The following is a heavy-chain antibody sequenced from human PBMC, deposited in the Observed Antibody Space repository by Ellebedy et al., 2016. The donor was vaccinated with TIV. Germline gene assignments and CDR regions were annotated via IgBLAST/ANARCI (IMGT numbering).Heavy chain of an antibody. V-gene: IGHV3-74*01. CDR2: INSDGSAT. CDR3: ARDGRGRTGRADY. CDR1: GFTFSNYW. Sequence: PGGSLRLSCAASGFTFSNYWMHWVRHVPGDGLMWVSRINSDGSATNYADSVKGRFTISRDNAKDTLYLQMNSLRAEDTAVYYCARDGRGRTGRADYWGQGALVTVSS. D-gene: IGHD2-15*01. J-gene: IGHJ4*02.